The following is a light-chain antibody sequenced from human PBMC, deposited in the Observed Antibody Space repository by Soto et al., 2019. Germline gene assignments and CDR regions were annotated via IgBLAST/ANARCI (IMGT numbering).Light chain of an antibody. CDR3: CAYAGSNTLV. CDR1: SSDVGGYNY. CDR2: EVS. V-gene: IGLV2-23*02. J-gene: IGLJ2*01. Sequence: QSVLTQPASVSGSPGQSITISCTGTSSDVGGYNYVSWFQQHPGKAPKLKIYEVSNRPSGVSNRFSASKSGNTASLTISGLQAEDEADYYCCAYAGSNTLVFGGGTKVTVL.